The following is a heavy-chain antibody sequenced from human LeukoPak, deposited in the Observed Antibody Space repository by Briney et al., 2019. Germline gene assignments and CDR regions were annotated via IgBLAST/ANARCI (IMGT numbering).Heavy chain of an antibody. CDR3: ARDARGSSYMDV. CDR1: GGSISFYY. V-gene: IGHV4-59*01. Sequence: SETLSFTCTVSGGSISFYYWSWIRQPPGKGLEWIGFIYYSGSTNYNPSLKSRVTISVDTSKNQFSLKLSSVTAADTAMYYCARDARGSSYMDVWGQGTTVTVSS. CDR2: IYYSGST. J-gene: IGHJ6*02. D-gene: IGHD3-10*01.